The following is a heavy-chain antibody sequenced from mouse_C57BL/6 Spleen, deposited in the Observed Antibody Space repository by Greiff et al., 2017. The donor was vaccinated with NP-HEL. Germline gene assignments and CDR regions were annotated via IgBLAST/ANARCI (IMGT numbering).Heavy chain of an antibody. CDR3: ARSYYDPFDY. CDR1: GYTFTSYW. Sequence: VQLQQPGAELVRPGSSVKLSCKASGYTFTSYWMDWVQQRPGQGLEWIGNIYPSDSETHYNQKFKDKATLTVDKSSSTAYMQLSSLTSEDSAVYYCARSYYDPFDYWGQGTTLTVSS. V-gene: IGHV1-61*01. J-gene: IGHJ2*01. D-gene: IGHD2-10*01. CDR2: IYPSDSET.